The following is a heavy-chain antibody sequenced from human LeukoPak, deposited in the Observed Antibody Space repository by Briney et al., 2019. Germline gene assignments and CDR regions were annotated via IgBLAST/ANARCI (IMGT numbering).Heavy chain of an antibody. V-gene: IGHV4-61*01. CDR3: AREGGRADSAAIDS. D-gene: IGHD6-13*01. J-gene: IGHJ4*02. Sequence: PSETLSLTCTVSGGSVSNSLYYWSWIRQPPGKGLEWIGYIYYNGDTNYNPSLKSRVIISTDTSSNQFSLRLNSMTAADTAVYYCAREGGRADSAAIDSWGQGTLVTVSS. CDR1: GGSVSNSLYY. CDR2: IYYNGDT.